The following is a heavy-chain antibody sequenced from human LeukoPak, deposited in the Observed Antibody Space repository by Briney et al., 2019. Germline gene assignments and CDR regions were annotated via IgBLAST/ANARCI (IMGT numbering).Heavy chain of an antibody. D-gene: IGHD3-3*01. CDR3: ARELGYYDFTLWHAFDI. CDR1: GYTFTSYY. CDR2: ISAYNGNT. Sequence: VASVTVSCTASGYTFTSYYMHWVRQAPGQGLEWMGWISAYNGNTNYAQKLQGRVTMTTDTSTSTAYMELRSLRSDDTAAYYCARELGYYDFTLWHAFDIWGQGTMVTVSS. J-gene: IGHJ3*02. V-gene: IGHV1-18*04.